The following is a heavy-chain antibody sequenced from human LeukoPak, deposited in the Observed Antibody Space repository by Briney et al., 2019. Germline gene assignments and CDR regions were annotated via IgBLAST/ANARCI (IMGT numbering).Heavy chain of an antibody. CDR3: ARAIAVAGSDYYYYYMDV. D-gene: IGHD6-19*01. Sequence: SVKVSCKASGGTFSSYAISWVRQAPGQGLEWMGRIIPIFGTANYAQKFQGRVTVTADKSTSTAYMELSSLRSEDTAVYYCARAIAVAGSDYYYYYMDVWGKGTTVTVSS. V-gene: IGHV1-69*06. CDR1: GGTFSSYA. CDR2: IIPIFGTA. J-gene: IGHJ6*03.